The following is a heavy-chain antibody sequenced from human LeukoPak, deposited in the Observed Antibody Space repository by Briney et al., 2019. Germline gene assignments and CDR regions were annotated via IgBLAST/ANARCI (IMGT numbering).Heavy chain of an antibody. CDR3: ARSGYYYDSSGYPTYFDY. CDR2: IYSGGST. J-gene: IGHJ4*02. D-gene: IGHD3-22*01. Sequence: GGSLRLSCAASGFTVSSNYMSWVRQAPGKGLEWVSVIYSGGSTYYADSVKGRFTISRDNSKNTLYLQMNSLRAEDTAVYYCARSGYYYDSSGYPTYFDYWGQGTLVTVSS. CDR1: GFTVSSNY. V-gene: IGHV3-66*01.